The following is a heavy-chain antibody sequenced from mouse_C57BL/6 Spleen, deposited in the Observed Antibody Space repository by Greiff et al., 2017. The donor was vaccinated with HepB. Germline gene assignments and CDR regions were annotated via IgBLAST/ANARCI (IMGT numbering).Heavy chain of an antibody. CDR2: IYPGDGDT. CDR3: ARAATVDRYFDV. CDR1: GYAFSSSW. D-gene: IGHD1-1*01. V-gene: IGHV1-82*01. J-gene: IGHJ1*03. Sequence: VQLQQSGPELVKPGASVKISCKASGYAFSSSWMNWVKQRPGKGLEWIGRIYPGDGDTNYNGKFKGKATLTADKSSSTAYMQLSSLTSEDSAVYFCARAATVDRYFDVWGTGTTVTVSS.